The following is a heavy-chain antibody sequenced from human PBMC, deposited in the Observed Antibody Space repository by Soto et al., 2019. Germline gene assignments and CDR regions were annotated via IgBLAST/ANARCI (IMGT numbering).Heavy chain of an antibody. CDR1: GGSFSGYY. CDR3: ARAWGENVFDY. D-gene: IGHD3-16*01. Sequence: PSETLSLTCAVYGGSFSGYYWSWVRQPPGKGLEWIGEINHSGSTNYNPSLKSRVTISVDTSKNQFSLKLSSVTAADTAVYYCARAWGENVFDYWGQGTLVTVS. V-gene: IGHV4-34*01. CDR2: INHSGST. J-gene: IGHJ4*02.